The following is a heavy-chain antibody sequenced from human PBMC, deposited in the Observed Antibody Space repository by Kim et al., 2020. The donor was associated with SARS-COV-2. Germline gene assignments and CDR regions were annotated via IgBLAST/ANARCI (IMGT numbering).Heavy chain of an antibody. Sequence: GGSLRLSCAASGFTFSSYSMNWVRQAPGKGLEWVSSISSSSSYIYYADSVKGRFTISRDNAKNSLYLQMNSLRAEDTAVYYCARGEMRMTTVTNRGSFDYWGQGTLVTVSS. CDR3: ARGEMRMTTVTNRGSFDY. CDR2: ISSSSSYI. J-gene: IGHJ4*02. V-gene: IGHV3-21*01. D-gene: IGHD4-17*01. CDR1: GFTFSSYS.